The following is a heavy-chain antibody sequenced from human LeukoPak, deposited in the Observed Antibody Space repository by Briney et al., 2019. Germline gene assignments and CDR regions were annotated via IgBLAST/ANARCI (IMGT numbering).Heavy chain of an antibody. CDR2: INPNNDVT. Sequence: ASVKVSCKASGYTFTGYYMHWVRQAPGQGLEWMGWINPNNDVTNYALKFQGRVTMTRGTSISTAYMELSGLRSDDTAVYYCARSDGAYYFDYWGQGTLVTVSS. J-gene: IGHJ4*02. D-gene: IGHD2-21*01. CDR1: GYTFTGYY. CDR3: ARSDGAYYFDY. V-gene: IGHV1-2*02.